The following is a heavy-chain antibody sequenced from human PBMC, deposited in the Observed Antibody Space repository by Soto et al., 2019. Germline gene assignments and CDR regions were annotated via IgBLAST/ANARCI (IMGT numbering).Heavy chain of an antibody. V-gene: IGHV3-23*01. CDR3: AKEEPVPEFDC. CDR2: IRDSGGST. J-gene: IGHJ4*02. Sequence: GGSLRLSCAGSGFIFRNYAMSWVRPAPGRGLEWVSTIRDSGGSTYYADSVKGRFTIFSDNSKSTLYLQMNSLRADDTAVYYCAKEEPVPEFDCWGQGTLVTVSS. CDR1: GFIFRNYA.